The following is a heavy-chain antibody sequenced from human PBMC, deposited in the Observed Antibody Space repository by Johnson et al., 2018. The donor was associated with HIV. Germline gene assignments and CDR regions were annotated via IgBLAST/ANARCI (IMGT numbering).Heavy chain of an antibody. CDR1: GFTFSSYG. CDR3: AKDPGLGYAFDI. CDR2: ISYDGSNK. D-gene: IGHD3-16*01. Sequence: QVQLMESGGGLVQPGGSLRLSCAASGFTFSSYGMHWVRQAPGKGLNWVAVISYDGSNKDYADSVKGRFTISRDNSKNTLYLQMNSLRAEDTAVYYCAKDPGLGYAFDIWGQGTMVTVSS. V-gene: IGHV3-30*18. J-gene: IGHJ3*02.